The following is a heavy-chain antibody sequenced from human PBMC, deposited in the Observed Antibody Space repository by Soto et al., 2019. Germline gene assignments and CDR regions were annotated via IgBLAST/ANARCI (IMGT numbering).Heavy chain of an antibody. CDR1: GYSFTSYW. D-gene: IGHD6-6*01. J-gene: IGHJ6*02. Sequence: PGESLKISCKGSGYSFTSYWIGWVRQMPGKGLEWMGIIYPGDSDTRYSPSFQGQVTISADKSISTAYLQWSSLKASDTAMYYCARRSIAAPFYFGMDVWGQGTTVTVSS. CDR3: ARRSIAAPFYFGMDV. CDR2: IYPGDSDT. V-gene: IGHV5-51*01.